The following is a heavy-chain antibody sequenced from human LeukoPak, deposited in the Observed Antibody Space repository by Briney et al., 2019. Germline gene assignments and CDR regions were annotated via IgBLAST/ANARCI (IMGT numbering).Heavy chain of an antibody. CDR1: GGSISSSSYY. CDR3: ARESQQLNAFDI. Sequence: SETLSLTCTVSGGSISSSSYYWGWIRQPPGKGLEWIGNIYYSGSTYYNPSLESRVTISVDTSKNQFSLKLSSVTAADTAVYYCARESQQLNAFDIWGQGTMVTVSS. V-gene: IGHV4-39*07. CDR2: IYYSGST. J-gene: IGHJ3*02. D-gene: IGHD6-13*01.